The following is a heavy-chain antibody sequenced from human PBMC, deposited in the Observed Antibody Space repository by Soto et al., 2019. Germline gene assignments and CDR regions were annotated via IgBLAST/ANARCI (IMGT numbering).Heavy chain of an antibody. D-gene: IGHD6-19*01. CDR1: GFTFDDYA. J-gene: IGHJ4*02. V-gene: IGHV3-9*01. CDR3: AKDRGLVLSFDFDY. CDR2: ISWNSGSI. Sequence: EVQLVESGGGLVQPGRSLRLSCAASGFTFDDYAMHWVRQAPGKGLEWVSGISWNSGSIGYADSVKGRFTISRDNAKNSLYLQINSLRAEDTALYYCAKDRGLVLSFDFDYWGQGTLVTVSS.